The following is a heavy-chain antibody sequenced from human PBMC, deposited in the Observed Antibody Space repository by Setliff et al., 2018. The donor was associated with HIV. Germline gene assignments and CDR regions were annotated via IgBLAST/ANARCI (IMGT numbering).Heavy chain of an antibody. Sequence: GSLRLSCVASEFRFSNYWMAWVRQAPGKGLEWVGNINQDGSEENYVDSVKGRFTISRDNARSSLFLHMDSLTAEDTAVYYCAREALSRDGYSYFDYWGQGTLVTVSS. V-gene: IGHV3-7*01. J-gene: IGHJ4*02. CDR2: INQDGSEE. CDR1: EFRFSNYW. D-gene: IGHD5-12*01. CDR3: AREALSRDGYSYFDY.